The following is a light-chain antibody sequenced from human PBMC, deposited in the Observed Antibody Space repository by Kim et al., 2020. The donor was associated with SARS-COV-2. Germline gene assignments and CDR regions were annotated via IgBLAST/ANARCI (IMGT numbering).Light chain of an antibody. V-gene: IGLV3-1*01. Sequence: VSPGQTASITCSGDKLGDKYACWYQQKPGQSPVLVIYQDSKRPSGIPERFSGSNSGNTATLTISGTQAMDEADYYCQAWDSSSHVVFGGGTQLTVL. CDR3: QAWDSSSHVV. CDR2: QDS. J-gene: IGLJ2*01. CDR1: KLGDKY.